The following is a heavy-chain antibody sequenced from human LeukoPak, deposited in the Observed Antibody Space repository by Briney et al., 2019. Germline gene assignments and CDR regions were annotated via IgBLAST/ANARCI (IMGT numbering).Heavy chain of an antibody. CDR3: ARDPIYGDYGAFDI. CDR1: GFTVSSHY. CDR2: FYSGGTT. V-gene: IGHV3-53*01. D-gene: IGHD4-17*01. Sequence: PGGSLRLSCAASGFTVSSHYMSWVRQAPGKGLEWVSLFYSGGTTYYTDSVKGRFTMSRDNSKNTLYLQMNSLRAEDTAVYYCARDPIYGDYGAFDIWGQGTMVTVSS. J-gene: IGHJ3*02.